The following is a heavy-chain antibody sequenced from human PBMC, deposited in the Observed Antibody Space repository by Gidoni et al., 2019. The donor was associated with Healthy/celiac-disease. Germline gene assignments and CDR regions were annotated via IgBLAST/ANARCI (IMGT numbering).Heavy chain of an antibody. Sequence: QLQLQESGPGLVKPSETLSLTCTVSGGSISSSSYYWGWIRQPPGKGLEWIGSIYYSGSTYYNPSLKSRVTISVDTSKNQFSLKLSSVTAADTAVYYCARHIVAALRRGAFDIWGQGTMVTVSS. CDR2: IYYSGST. CDR1: GGSISSSSYY. CDR3: ARHIVAALRRGAFDI. J-gene: IGHJ3*02. V-gene: IGHV4-39*01. D-gene: IGHD6-13*01.